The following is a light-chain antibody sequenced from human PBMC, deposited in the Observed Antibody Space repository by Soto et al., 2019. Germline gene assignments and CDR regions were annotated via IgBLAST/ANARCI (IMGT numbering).Light chain of an antibody. V-gene: IGKV1-17*03. J-gene: IGKJ5*01. CDR1: QDINNY. CDR2: AAS. Sequence: DIQMPQSPSAMSASVGDRVTISCRASQDINNYLAWFQQKPGEVPKRLIYAASSLQSGVPSRFRAIGSGTEFTLTISGLQPEDFATYFCLQHYNYPITFGQGTRLEIK. CDR3: LQHYNYPIT.